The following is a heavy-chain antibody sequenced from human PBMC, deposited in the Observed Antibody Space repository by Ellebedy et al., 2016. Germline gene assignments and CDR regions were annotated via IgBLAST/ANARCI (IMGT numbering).Heavy chain of an antibody. V-gene: IGHV4-39*01. D-gene: IGHD6-19*01. CDR3: ARNATGWYFDY. J-gene: IGHJ4*01. CDR2: VYYSGST. Sequence: SETLSLTCTVSGGSMTGIHYYWGWIRQPPGKGLEWIGSVYYSGSTVYNPSLKSQITMSVDTSKNQFSVYLRSVTAADTAVYYCARNATGWYFDYWGQGALVTVSS. CDR1: GGSMTGIHYY.